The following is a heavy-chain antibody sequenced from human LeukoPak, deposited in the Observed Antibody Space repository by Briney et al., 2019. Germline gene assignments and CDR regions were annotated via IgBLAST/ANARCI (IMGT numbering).Heavy chain of an antibody. Sequence: PGGSLRLSCAASGFTFSSHWMSWVRQAPGKGLEWVANIKQGGSEKYYVDSVKGRFTISRDNAKNSLYLQMNSLRAEDMAVYYCARLIIMIEVVTAFDIWGQGTVVTVSS. CDR1: GFTFSSHW. CDR2: IKQGGSEK. J-gene: IGHJ3*02. V-gene: IGHV3-7*01. D-gene: IGHD3-22*01. CDR3: ARLIIMIEVVTAFDI.